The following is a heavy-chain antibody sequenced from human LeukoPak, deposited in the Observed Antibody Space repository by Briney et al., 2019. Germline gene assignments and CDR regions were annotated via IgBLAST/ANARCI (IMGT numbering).Heavy chain of an antibody. Sequence: SVKVSCKASGGTFSSYAISWVRQAPGQGLEWMGRIIPILGIANYAQKFQGRVTITADKSTSTAYMELSSLRSEDTAVYYCAREEGILTSTLYSGYDIGYFDYWGQGTLVTASS. CDR1: GGTFSSYA. D-gene: IGHD5-12*01. J-gene: IGHJ4*02. V-gene: IGHV1-69*04. CDR3: AREEGILTSTLYSGYDIGYFDY. CDR2: IIPILGIA.